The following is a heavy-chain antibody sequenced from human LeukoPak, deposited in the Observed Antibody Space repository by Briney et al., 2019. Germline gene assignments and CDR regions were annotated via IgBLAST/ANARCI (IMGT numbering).Heavy chain of an antibody. CDR3: ARDGMTTVIPFDY. CDR1: GFTFSSYE. CDR2: ISSSGSTI. J-gene: IGHJ4*02. D-gene: IGHD4-17*01. Sequence: GGSLRLSCAASGFTFSSYEMNWVRQAPGKGLEWVSYISSSGSTIYYADSVKGRFTISRDNAKNSLYLQMNSLRAEDTAVYYCARDGMTTVIPFDYWGQGTLVTVSS. V-gene: IGHV3-48*03.